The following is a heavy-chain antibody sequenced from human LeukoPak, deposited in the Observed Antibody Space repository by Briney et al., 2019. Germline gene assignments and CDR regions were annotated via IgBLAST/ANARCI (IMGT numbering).Heavy chain of an antibody. Sequence: GGSLRLSCAASGFTVSDNFMSWVRQAPGMALEWVSVIYTGGTTYYATSVKGRCTISRDTSKNTLFLQMNSLRAEHTSVYYCARETRYCSSTSCQLDYWGQGTLVTVSS. CDR1: GFTVSDNF. D-gene: IGHD2-2*01. V-gene: IGHV3-66*01. CDR2: IYTGGTT. CDR3: ARETRYCSSTSCQLDY. J-gene: IGHJ4*02.